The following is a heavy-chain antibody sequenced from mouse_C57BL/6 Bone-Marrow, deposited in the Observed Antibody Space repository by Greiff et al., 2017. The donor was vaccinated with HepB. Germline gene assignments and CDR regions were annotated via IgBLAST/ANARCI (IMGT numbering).Heavy chain of an antibody. CDR3: ARDTTVVAPFDY. CDR2: INPNNGGT. CDR1: GYTFTDYY. D-gene: IGHD1-1*01. Sequence: EVKLQQSGPELVKPGASVKISCKASGYTFTDYYMNWVKQSHGKSLEWIGDINPNNGGTSYNQKFKGKATLTVDKSSSTAYMELRSLTSEDSAVYYCARDTTVVAPFDYWGQGTTLTVSS. J-gene: IGHJ2*01. V-gene: IGHV1-26*01.